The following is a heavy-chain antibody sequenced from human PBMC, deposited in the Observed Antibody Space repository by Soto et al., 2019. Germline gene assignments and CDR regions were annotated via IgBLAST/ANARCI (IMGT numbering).Heavy chain of an antibody. J-gene: IGHJ6*02. CDR1: GYTFTSYG. CDR3: AGGAGFAPLGIDV. D-gene: IGHD1-26*01. V-gene: IGHV1-8*02. CDR2: MNPNSGNT. Sequence: ASVKVSCKASGYTFTSYGISWVRQAPGQGLEWMGWMNPNSGNTGYAQKFQGRVTMTRNTSISTAYMELSSLRSEDTAVYYCAGGAGFAPLGIDVRGQRTTVTVSS.